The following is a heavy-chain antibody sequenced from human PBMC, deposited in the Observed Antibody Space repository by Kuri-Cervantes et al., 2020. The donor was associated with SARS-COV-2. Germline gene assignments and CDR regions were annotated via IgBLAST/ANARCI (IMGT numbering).Heavy chain of an antibody. J-gene: IGHJ4*02. V-gene: IGHV3-15*01. Sequence: GESLKISCAASGFTFSNAWMSWVRQAPGKGLEWVGRIKSKTDGGTTDYAAPVKGRFTISRDDSKNTLYLQMNSLKTEDTAVYYCTTDFVVVPAAFFDYWGQGTLVTSPQ. D-gene: IGHD2-2*01. CDR2: IKSKTDGGTT. CDR1: GFTFSNAW. CDR3: TTDFVVVPAAFFDY.